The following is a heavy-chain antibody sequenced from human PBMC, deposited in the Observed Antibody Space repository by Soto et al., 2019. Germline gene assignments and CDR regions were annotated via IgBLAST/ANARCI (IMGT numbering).Heavy chain of an antibody. CDR3: AKGRGYRYSYFDQ. Sequence: EVQLLESGGGLAQPGGSLRLSCVASRFTFSDYAMSWVRQAPGKGLEWVSAISGSGSMTYYADSVQGRFTISRDNSKNVLYLQMNSRSAEAPALYFCAKGRGYRYSYFDQLGQGTLVTVFS. CDR1: RFTFSDYA. CDR2: ISGSGSMT. V-gene: IGHV3-23*01. D-gene: IGHD6-25*01. J-gene: IGHJ4*02.